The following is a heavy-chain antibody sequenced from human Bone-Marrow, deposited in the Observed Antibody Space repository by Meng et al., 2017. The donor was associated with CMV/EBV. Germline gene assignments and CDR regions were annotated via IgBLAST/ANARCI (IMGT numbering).Heavy chain of an antibody. D-gene: IGHD3-10*01. CDR2: INPNSGGT. V-gene: IGHV1-2*02. Sequence: ASVKVSCKASGYTFTGYYMHWVRQAPGQGLEWMGWINPNSGGTNYAQKFQGRVTMTRDTSISTAYIELSRLRSDDTAVYYCAREDYYGSGRLLYYYGMDVWGQGTTVTVS. J-gene: IGHJ6*02. CDR3: AREDYYGSGRLLYYYGMDV. CDR1: GYTFTGYY.